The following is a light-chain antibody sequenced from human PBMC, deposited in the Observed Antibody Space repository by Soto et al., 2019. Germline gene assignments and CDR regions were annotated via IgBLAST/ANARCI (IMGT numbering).Light chain of an antibody. CDR2: GSS. CDR1: SSNIGAGHV. CDR3: QSYDNTLSASV. Sequence: QSVLTQPPSVSGAPGQRVTISCTGSSSNIGAGHVVHWYQQFPGRAPNLLIYGSSNRPSGVPDRFSGSKPGTSASLAITGLQAEDEADYYCQSYDNTLSASVFGGGTQLTVL. V-gene: IGLV1-40*01. J-gene: IGLJ2*01.